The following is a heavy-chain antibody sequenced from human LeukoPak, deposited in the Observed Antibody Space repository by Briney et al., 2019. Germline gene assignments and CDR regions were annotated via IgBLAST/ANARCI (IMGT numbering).Heavy chain of an antibody. Sequence: GGSLRLSCAASGFSFSSYEMTWVCQAPGKGLEWVSFISSSGSGKNYADSVKGRFTISRDNAKNSLYLQMNSLRADDTAVYYCARRYYGVDYWGQGTLVTVSS. CDR1: GFSFSSYE. CDR2: ISSSGSGK. J-gene: IGHJ4*02. CDR3: ARRYYGVDY. D-gene: IGHD4-17*01. V-gene: IGHV3-48*03.